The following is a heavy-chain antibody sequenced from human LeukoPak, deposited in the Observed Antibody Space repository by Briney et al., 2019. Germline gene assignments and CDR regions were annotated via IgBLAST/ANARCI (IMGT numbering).Heavy chain of an antibody. CDR1: GYTFTSYG. V-gene: IGHV1-18*01. CDR2: ISAYNGNT. J-gene: IGHJ3*02. Sequence: GSVKVSCKASGYTFTSYGISWVRQAPGQGLEWMGWISAYNGNTNYAQKLQGRVTMTTDTSTSTVYMELSSLRSEDTAVYYCATGQDAFDIWGQGTMVTVSS. CDR3: ATGQDAFDI.